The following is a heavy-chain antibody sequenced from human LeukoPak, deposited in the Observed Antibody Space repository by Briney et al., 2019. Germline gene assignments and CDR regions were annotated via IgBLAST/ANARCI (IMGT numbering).Heavy chain of an antibody. V-gene: IGHV4-4*09. Sequence: SETLSLTCTVSGGSIGSYYWSWIRQPPGKGLEWIGYVYTSASTNYNPSFKSRVTISADTSKNQFSLRLTSVTAADTALYYCARSNWYEYFDNWGQGTLVTVSS. CDR2: VYTSAST. CDR3: ARSNWYEYFDN. J-gene: IGHJ4*02. CDR1: GGSIGSYY. D-gene: IGHD1-20*01.